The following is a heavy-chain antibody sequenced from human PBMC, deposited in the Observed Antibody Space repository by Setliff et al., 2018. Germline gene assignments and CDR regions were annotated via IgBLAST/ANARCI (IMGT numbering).Heavy chain of an antibody. CDR3: ASAHYYSGYIEYFQY. J-gene: IGHJ1*01. Sequence: AASVKVSCKASGFTSTNYAIHWVRQAPGQRPECMGWIHAGNGDTKYSQKFQGRVTITRDTSASTVYMELSSLRSEDTAVYYCASAHYYSGYIEYFQYWGQGTLVTVSS. V-gene: IGHV1-3*01. CDR2: IHAGNGDT. D-gene: IGHD5-12*01. CDR1: GFTSTNYA.